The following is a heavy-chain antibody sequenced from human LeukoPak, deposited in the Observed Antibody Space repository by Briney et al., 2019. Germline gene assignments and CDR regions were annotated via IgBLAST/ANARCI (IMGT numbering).Heavy chain of an antibody. CDR3: ARDTEGCFDY. CDR1: GFTFSSYW. CDR2: IKQDGSEK. Sequence: GGSLRLSCAAPGFTFSSYWMSWVRQAPGKGLEWVANIKQDGSEKYYVDSVKGRFTISRDNAKNSLYLQMNSLRAEDTAVYYCARDTEGCFDYWGQGTLVTVSS. J-gene: IGHJ4*02. V-gene: IGHV3-7*01.